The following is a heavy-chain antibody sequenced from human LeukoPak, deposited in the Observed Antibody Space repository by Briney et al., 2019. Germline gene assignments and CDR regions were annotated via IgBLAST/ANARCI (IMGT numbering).Heavy chain of an antibody. CDR3: ARGNGSHIDY. D-gene: IGHD2-15*01. CDR2: INTDGSTT. Sequence: GGSLRLSCAASGFTFSSYWMHWVRQAPGKGLVWVSRINTDGSTTTYADSVKGRFTISRDNAKNTLYLQMNSLRAEDTAVYYCARGNGSHIDYWGQGTLVTVSS. V-gene: IGHV3-74*03. J-gene: IGHJ4*02. CDR1: GFTFSSYW.